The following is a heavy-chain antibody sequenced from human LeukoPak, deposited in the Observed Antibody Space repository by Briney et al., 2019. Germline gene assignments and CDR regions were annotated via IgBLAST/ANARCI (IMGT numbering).Heavy chain of an antibody. V-gene: IGHV3-30*03. CDR3: ARTKQSYSFDY. Sequence: PGGSLRLSCAASGFTFGSYGIHWVRQAPGKGLEWVSLISFDGSKKYYADSVKGRFTISRDNSKNILYLHMNSLRPDDTAVYYCARTKQSYSFDYWGQGTLVTVS. D-gene: IGHD2-21*01. J-gene: IGHJ4*02. CDR2: ISFDGSKK. CDR1: GFTFGSYG.